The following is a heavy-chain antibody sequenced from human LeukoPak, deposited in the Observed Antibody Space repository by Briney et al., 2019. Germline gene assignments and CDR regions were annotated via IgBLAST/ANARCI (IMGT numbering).Heavy chain of an antibody. Sequence: SETLSLTCTVSGGSISRYYWSWIRQPPGKGLEWIGHIYYSGSTNYNPSLKRRVTISVDSSKNQFSLKLSSVTAADTAVYYCARTTEGGYTYDYFYYYYMDVWGKGTTVTISS. V-gene: IGHV4-59*01. J-gene: IGHJ6*03. CDR2: IYYSGST. CDR1: GGSISRYY. D-gene: IGHD5-18*01. CDR3: ARTTEGGYTYDYFYYYYMDV.